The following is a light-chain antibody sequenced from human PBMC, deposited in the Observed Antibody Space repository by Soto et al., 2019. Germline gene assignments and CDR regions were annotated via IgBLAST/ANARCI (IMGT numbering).Light chain of an antibody. CDR2: SVS. V-gene: IGKV1-5*01. CDR3: QQFSSYSRT. J-gene: IGKJ1*01. Sequence: DIQMTQSPSTLSASVGDRVTITCRASQSISSWLAWYQQKPGKAPKLLVYSVSNLDSGVPSRFSGSGSGTEFTLTISSPQPDDFATYYCQQFSSYSRTFGQGTKVDMK. CDR1: QSISSW.